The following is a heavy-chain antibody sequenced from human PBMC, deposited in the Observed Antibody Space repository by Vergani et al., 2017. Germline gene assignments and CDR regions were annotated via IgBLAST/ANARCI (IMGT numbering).Heavy chain of an antibody. J-gene: IGHJ6*02. CDR3: ANSVIAGNVGVAYFGMDV. CDR1: GFTFNQYG. D-gene: IGHD2/OR15-2a*01. V-gene: IGHV3-30*02. CDR2: IRYDGSSE. Sequence: QVQLVESGGGVVQPGRSLRLPCAASGFTFNQYGMHWVRQAPGKGLEWVSFIRYDGSSEYYGDSVKGRFTISRDKSQNTVNLQMNSLRTEDTAVYFCANSVIAGNVGVAYFGMDVWGRGTTVTVSS.